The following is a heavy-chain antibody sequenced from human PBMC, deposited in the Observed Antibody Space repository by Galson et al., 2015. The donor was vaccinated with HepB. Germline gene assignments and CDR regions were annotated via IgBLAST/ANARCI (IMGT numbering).Heavy chain of an antibody. CDR2: STGYNGNT. Sequence: SVKVSCKASGYSFTSYGISWVRQAPGQGLAWMGWSTGYNGNTKYAQKLQGRVTMTTDTSTSTAYMELRSLRSDDTAVYYCARDPWWTYGGNSDTAFDIWGQGTMVTVSS. CDR3: ARDPWWTYGGNSDTAFDI. V-gene: IGHV1-18*01. J-gene: IGHJ3*02. CDR1: GYSFTSYG. D-gene: IGHD4-23*01.